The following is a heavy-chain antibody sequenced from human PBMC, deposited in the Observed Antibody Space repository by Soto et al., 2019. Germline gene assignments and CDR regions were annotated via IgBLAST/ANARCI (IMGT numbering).Heavy chain of an antibody. CDR1: GFNFSDHY. J-gene: IGHJ4*02. D-gene: IGHD6-19*01. Sequence: PGGSLRLSCAASGFNFSDHYMNCVSQAPGTGLEWGSYTRGSSRYTNFADSVKGRFTSARDNAKNSLYLQMNSLRVEDMDVYYCARHTSGWHYYDYWGQGTPATVS. CDR3: ARHTSGWHYYDY. V-gene: IGHV3-11*06. CDR2: TRGSSRYT.